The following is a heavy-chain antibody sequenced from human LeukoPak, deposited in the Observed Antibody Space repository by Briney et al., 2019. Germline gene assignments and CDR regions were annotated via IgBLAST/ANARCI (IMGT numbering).Heavy chain of an antibody. CDR2: INPNSGGT. V-gene: IGHV1-2*02. Sequence: ASVKVSCKASGYTFTGYYMHWVRQAPGQGLEWMGWINPNSGGTNYAQKFQGRVTMTRDTSISTAYMEPSSLRTDDTAVYYGARPHYDFWDGYCYYFDYRGQGTLVTVSS. CDR3: ARPHYDFWDGYCYYFDY. CDR1: GYTFTGYY. D-gene: IGHD3-3*01. J-gene: IGHJ4*02.